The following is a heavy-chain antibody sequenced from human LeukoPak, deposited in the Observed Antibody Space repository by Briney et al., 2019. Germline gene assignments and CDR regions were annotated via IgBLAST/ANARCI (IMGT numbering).Heavy chain of an antibody. Sequence: GGSLRLSCAASGFAFSNYGMHWVRQAPGKGLEWVAFIWYDGSNRYYADSVKGRFTISRDNSENTLFLQMSSLRTEDTAVYYCAKDPLGFCTRATCRYLDSWGQGTLVTVSS. V-gene: IGHV3-30*02. CDR2: IWYDGSNR. D-gene: IGHD2-8*01. CDR1: GFAFSNYG. J-gene: IGHJ4*02. CDR3: AKDPLGFCTRATCRYLDS.